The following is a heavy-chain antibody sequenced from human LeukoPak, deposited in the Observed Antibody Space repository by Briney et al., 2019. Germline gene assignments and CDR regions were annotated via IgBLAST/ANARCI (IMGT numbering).Heavy chain of an antibody. D-gene: IGHD1-1*01. CDR3: AREWKFDI. CDR1: GFTVSSNY. V-gene: IGHV3-53*01. J-gene: IGHJ3*02. CDR2: IYSGGST. Sequence: GGSLRLSCAVSGFTVSSNYMSWVRQAQGKGLEWVSVIYSGGSTYYADSVKGRFTIPRDNSKNTLYLQMNTLRAEDTAVYYCAREWKFDIWGQGTMVTVSS.